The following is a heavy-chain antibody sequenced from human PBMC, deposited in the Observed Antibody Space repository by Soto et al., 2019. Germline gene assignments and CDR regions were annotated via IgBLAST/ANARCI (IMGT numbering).Heavy chain of an antibody. J-gene: IGHJ6*03. CDR1: SGSISSSNW. Sequence: SETLSLTCAVSSGSISSSNWWSWVRQPPGKGLEWIGEIYHSGSTNYSPSLKSRVTISVDKSKNQFSLKLSSVTAADTAVYYCARSSDGEAYYYYMDVWGKGTTVTVSS. D-gene: IGHD3-10*01. CDR2: IYHSGST. V-gene: IGHV4-4*02. CDR3: ARSSDGEAYYYYMDV.